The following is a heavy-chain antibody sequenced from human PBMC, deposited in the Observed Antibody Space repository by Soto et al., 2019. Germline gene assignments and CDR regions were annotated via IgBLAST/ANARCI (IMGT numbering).Heavy chain of an antibody. CDR2: VSGSGDDT. V-gene: IGHV3-23*01. CDR1: GFTFSTFG. CDR3: AKVGRGNGDYWYFDL. D-gene: IGHD4-17*01. J-gene: IGHJ2*01. Sequence: DVQLLESGGGLVQPGGSPRLSCAASGFTFSTFGMSWVRQAPGKGLEWVSAVSGSGDDTHYAESVKGRFTISRENSKMTLYLQMNSLRAEDTAVYFCAKVGRGNGDYWYFDLWGRGTLVTVSS.